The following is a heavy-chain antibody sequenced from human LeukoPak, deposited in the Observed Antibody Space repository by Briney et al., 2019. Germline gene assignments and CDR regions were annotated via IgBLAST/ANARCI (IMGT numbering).Heavy chain of an antibody. CDR2: ISSSSSYI. CDR3: AKNSGDYSNDY. J-gene: IGHJ4*02. D-gene: IGHD4-17*01. Sequence: GGSLRLSCAASGFTFSRHSINWVRQAPGKGLEWVSSISSSSSYIYYADSVKGRFTISRDNSKNTLYLQMNSLRAEDTAVYYCAKNSGDYSNDYWGQGTLVTVSS. CDR1: GFTFSRHS. V-gene: IGHV3-21*01.